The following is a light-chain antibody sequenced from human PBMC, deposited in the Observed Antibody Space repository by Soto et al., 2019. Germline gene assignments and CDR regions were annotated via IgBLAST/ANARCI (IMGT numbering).Light chain of an antibody. J-gene: IGLJ1*01. CDR1: SSDVGGYNY. Sequence: ALTQPASVSGSPGQSTTISCTGTSSDVGGYNYVSWYQQHPGKAPKLMIYDVSNRPSGVSNRLSGSKSGNTASLTISGLQAEDEADYYCSSYTSSSTLLYVFGTGTKVTVL. CDR3: SSYTSSSTLLYV. CDR2: DVS. V-gene: IGLV2-14*01.